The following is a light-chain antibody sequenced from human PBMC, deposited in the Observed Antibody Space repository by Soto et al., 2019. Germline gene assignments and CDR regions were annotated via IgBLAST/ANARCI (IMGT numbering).Light chain of an antibody. J-gene: IGKJ4*01. Sequence: DIQMTQSPSSLSASVGDRGTITCRASQGISNFLAGYQQKPGKVPELLIYAAHTLESGVPSRFSGSGSGTDFALTISSLQPEDVATYYCQKYNSVPFTFGGGTKVEIK. V-gene: IGKV1-27*01. CDR2: AAH. CDR3: QKYNSVPFT. CDR1: QGISNF.